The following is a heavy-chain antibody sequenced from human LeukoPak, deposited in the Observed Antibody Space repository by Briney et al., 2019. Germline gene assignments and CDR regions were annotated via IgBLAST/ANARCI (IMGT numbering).Heavy chain of an antibody. CDR2: ISNSGGST. J-gene: IGHJ6*02. V-gene: IGHV3-64*01. D-gene: IGHD6-13*01. Sequence: GGSLRLSCVASGFIFSRYGMHWVRQAPGKGLEYVSAISNSGGSTYYANPVKGRFTISRDNSKNTLYLQMGSLRGEDMAVYYCARGLITGAAGTYYYYGMDVWGQGTTVTVS. CDR3: ARGLITGAAGTYYYYGMDV. CDR1: GFIFSRYG.